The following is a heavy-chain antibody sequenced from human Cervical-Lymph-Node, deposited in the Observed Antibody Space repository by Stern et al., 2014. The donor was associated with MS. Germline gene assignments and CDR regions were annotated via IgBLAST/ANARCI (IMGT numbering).Heavy chain of an antibody. CDR3: ARDLGVGPTVS. J-gene: IGHJ5*02. D-gene: IGHD1-26*01. CDR2: IIPVLGTT. CDR1: GGTFRTSG. Sequence: QLVQSGAEVKKPGSSVKVSCKTSGGTFRTSGISWVRQAPGQGLEWMGGIIPVLGTTNYARKFQGRLTITADKSTSTAYRALSSLTSEDTAVYYCARDLGVGPTVSWGQGTVVTVSS. V-gene: IGHV1-69*06.